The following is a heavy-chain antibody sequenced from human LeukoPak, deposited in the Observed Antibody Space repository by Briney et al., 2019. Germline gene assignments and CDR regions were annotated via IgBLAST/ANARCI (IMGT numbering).Heavy chain of an antibody. J-gene: IGHJ4*02. Sequence: GGSLRLSCAASGFTVSSNYMSWVRHAPGKGLEWVSVIYSGGSTYYADSVKGRFTISRDNSKNTLYLQMNSLRAEDTAVYYCARAGSGSYGLGPRGAVDYWGQGTLVTVSS. D-gene: IGHD3-10*01. CDR3: ARAGSGSYGLGPRGAVDY. CDR2: IYSGGST. CDR1: GFTVSSNY. V-gene: IGHV3-53*01.